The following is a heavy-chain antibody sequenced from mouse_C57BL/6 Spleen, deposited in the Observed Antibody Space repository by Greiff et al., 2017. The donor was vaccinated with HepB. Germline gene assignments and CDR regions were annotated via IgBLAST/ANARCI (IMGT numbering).Heavy chain of an antibody. CDR1: GYTFTSYW. CDR3: ASWVY. Sequence: QVQLQQPGAELVKPGASVKLSCKASGYTFTSYWMQWVKQRPGQGLEWIGEIDPSDSYTNYNQKFKGKATLTVDTSSSTAYMQLSSLTSEDSAVYYCASWVYWGQGTTLTVSS. V-gene: IGHV1-50*01. D-gene: IGHD4-1*01. CDR2: IDPSDSYT. J-gene: IGHJ2*01.